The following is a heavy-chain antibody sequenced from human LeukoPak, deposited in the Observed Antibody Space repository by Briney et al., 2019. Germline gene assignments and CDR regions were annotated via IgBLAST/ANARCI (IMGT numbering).Heavy chain of an antibody. D-gene: IGHD5-18*01. CDR2: IIPIFGTA. J-gene: IGHJ4*02. CDR1: GGTFSSYA. Sequence: ASVKVSCKASGGTFSSYAISWVRQAPRQGLEWMGGIIPIFGTANYAQKFQGRVTITTDESTSTAYMELSSLRSEDTAVYYCARVIRTRGYSYPFDYWGQGTLVTVSS. CDR3: ARVIRTRGYSYPFDY. V-gene: IGHV1-69*05.